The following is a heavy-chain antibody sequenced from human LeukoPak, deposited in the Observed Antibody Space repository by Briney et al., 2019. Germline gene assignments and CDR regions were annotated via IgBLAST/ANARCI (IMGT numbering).Heavy chain of an antibody. J-gene: IGHJ4*02. D-gene: IGHD2-2*01. CDR3: ASQSDCSSTSCSYYFDY. V-gene: IGHV1-69*05. Sequence: ASVKVSCKASGGTFSSYAISWVRQAPGQGLEWMGGIIPIFGTANYAQKFQGRVTITTDESTSTAYMELSSLRSEDTAVYYCASQSDCSSTSCSYYFDYWGQGTLVTASS. CDR2: IIPIFGTA. CDR1: GGTFSSYA.